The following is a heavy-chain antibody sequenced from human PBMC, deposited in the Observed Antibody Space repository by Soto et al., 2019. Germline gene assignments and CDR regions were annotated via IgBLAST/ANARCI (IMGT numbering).Heavy chain of an antibody. V-gene: IGHV4-59*01. CDR2: IYYTGST. CDR3: ARKNDYMLDF. CDR1: GGSITSYY. Sequence: QVQLQESGPGLVKPSETLSLTCTVSGGSITSYYWSWIRQPPGKGLEFLGYIYYTGSTNYNPSLKRRITPSVVTSKNQFSLNLSSVTAADTAVYYCARKNDYMLDFWGRGTLVTVSS. D-gene: IGHD1-1*01. J-gene: IGHJ4*02.